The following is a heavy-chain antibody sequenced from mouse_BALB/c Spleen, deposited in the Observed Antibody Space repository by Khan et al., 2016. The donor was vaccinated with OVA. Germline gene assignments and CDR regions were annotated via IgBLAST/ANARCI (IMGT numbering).Heavy chain of an antibody. D-gene: IGHD2-10*01. CDR1: GYTFTNCG. J-gene: IGHJ4*01. CDR2: INTYTGEP. V-gene: IGHV9-3-1*01. Sequence: QVQLKESGPELKKPGETVKISCKASGYTFTNCGMNWVKQAPGKGLKWMGWINTYTGEPTYADDFKGRFAFSLETSASTAHLQINNLKNEDTATYFCGRPPYFSYVMDYWGQGTSGTLSS. CDR3: GRPPYFSYVMDY.